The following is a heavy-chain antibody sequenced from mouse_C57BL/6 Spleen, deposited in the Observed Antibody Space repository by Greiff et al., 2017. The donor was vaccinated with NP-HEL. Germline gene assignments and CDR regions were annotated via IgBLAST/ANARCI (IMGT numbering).Heavy chain of an antibody. CDR3: ARLPYYGYDEGAMDY. J-gene: IGHJ4*01. CDR1: GYTFTSYW. Sequence: VQLQQSGAELAKPGASVKLSCKASGYTFTSYWMHWVKQRPGQGLEWIGYINPSSGYTKYNQKFKGKATVTADKSSSTAYMQLSSLTYEDSAVYYYARLPYYGYDEGAMDYWGQGTSVTVSS. V-gene: IGHV1-7*01. D-gene: IGHD2-9*01. CDR2: INPSSGYT.